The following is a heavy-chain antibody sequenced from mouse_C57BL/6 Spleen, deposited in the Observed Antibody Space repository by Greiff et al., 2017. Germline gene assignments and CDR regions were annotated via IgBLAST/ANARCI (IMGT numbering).Heavy chain of an antibody. V-gene: IGHV6-6*01. CDR3: TRQIYYYGSRYFDV. CDR1: GFTFSDAW. CDR2: IRNKANNHAT. D-gene: IGHD1-1*01. Sequence: VKVEESGGGLVQPGGSMKLSCAASGFTFSDAWMDWVRQSPEKGLEWVAEIRNKANNHATYYAESVKGRFTISRDDSKSSVYLQMNSLRAEDTGIYYCTRQIYYYGSRYFDVWGTGTTVTVSS. J-gene: IGHJ1*03.